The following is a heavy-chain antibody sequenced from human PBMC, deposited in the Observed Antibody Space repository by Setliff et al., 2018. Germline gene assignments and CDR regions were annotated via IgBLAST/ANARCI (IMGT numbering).Heavy chain of an antibody. J-gene: IGHJ3*02. CDR1: GGSISTYY. D-gene: IGHD4-17*01. CDR2: IYYSGRT. V-gene: IGHV4-59*08. Sequence: SETLSLTCTVSGGSISTYYWSWIWQPPGKGLEWIGYIYYSGRTNYNPSLRSRVTISVDTSKNQFSLKVSSVTAADTAVYYCARHENDYGDYDDAFDIWGQGTMVT. CDR3: ARHENDYGDYDDAFDI.